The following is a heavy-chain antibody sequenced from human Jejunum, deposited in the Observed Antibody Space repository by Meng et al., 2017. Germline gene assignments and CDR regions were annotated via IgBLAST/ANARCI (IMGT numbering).Heavy chain of an antibody. CDR1: GGSISSTNW. CDR3: ARRGGAYSTGHFPHFDD. CDR2: VFHTGSS. J-gene: IGHJ4*02. V-gene: IGHV4-4*02. D-gene: IGHD6-19*01. Sequence: QGQLQEAGPGLGKPSGTLSLTCAVSGGSISSTNWGSWVRQPPGKGPEWIGDVFHTGSSNYSPSLRGRVTISVDKSKNQFSLNLSSVTAADTAVYFCARRGGAYSTGHFPHFDDWGQGTLVTVSS.